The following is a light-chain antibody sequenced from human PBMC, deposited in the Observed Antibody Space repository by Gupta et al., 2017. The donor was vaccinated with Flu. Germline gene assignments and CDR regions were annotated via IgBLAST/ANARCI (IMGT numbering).Light chain of an antibody. V-gene: IGKV1-5*03. J-gene: IGKJ1*01. Sequence: DIQMTQSPSTLSASVGDRVTITCRASQSIGDWLAWYQQKPGKAPKFLIYKASILESGVPSRFSGGGSDTEFTLTISSLQPEDFATYYCQHCSSYSATFGQGTKVEVK. CDR2: KAS. CDR3: QHCSSYSAT. CDR1: QSIGDW.